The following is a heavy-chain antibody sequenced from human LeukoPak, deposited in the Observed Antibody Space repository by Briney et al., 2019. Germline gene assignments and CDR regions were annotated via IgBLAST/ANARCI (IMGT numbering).Heavy chain of an antibody. J-gene: IGHJ4*02. CDR3: AKGTMYYDILDY. D-gene: IGHD3-9*01. V-gene: IGHV3-23*01. Sequence: GGSLRLSCAASGFTFSSYAVSWVRQAPGRGLEFVSTISDNGGRTYYADSVKGRCTISRDNSKSTLSLQMTSLRAEATAIYYCAKGTMYYDILDYWGQGTLVTVSS. CDR1: GFTFSSYA. CDR2: ISDNGGRT.